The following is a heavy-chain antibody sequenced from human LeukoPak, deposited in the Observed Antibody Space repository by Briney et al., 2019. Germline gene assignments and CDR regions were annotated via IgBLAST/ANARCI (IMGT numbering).Heavy chain of an antibody. D-gene: IGHD6-13*01. CDR2: IYYSGST. CDR3: ARRRGSLIRIAAAGTDAFDI. Sequence: SETLSLTCTVSGGSISSSSYYWGWIRQPPGKGLEWIGSIYYSGSTYYNPSLKSRVTISVDTSKNQFSLKLSSVTAADTAVYYCARRRGSLIRIAAAGTDAFDIWDQEAMVTVSS. CDR1: GGSISSSSYY. V-gene: IGHV4-39*01. J-gene: IGHJ3*02.